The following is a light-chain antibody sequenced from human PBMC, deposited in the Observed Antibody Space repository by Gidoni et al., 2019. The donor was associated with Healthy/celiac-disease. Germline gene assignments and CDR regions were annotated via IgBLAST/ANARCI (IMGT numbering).Light chain of an antibody. V-gene: IGKV3-15*01. CDR1: QSVNSN. Sequence: EIVMTLSPATLSVSPGERATLSCRASQSVNSNLAWYQQKPGQAPRLLIYGASTRATGIPARFSGSGSGTEFTLTISSLQSEDFAVYYCQQYNNWPPLTFGGGTKVEIK. CDR2: GAS. CDR3: QQYNNWPPLT. J-gene: IGKJ4*01.